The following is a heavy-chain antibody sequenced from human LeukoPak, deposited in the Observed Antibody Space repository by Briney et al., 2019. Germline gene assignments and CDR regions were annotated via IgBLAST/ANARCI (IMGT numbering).Heavy chain of an antibody. D-gene: IGHD3-10*01. Sequence: SSETLSLTCTVSGGSISSSSYYWGWIRQPPGKGLVWIGSIYYSGRTYYNPSLKSRVTISVDTSKNQFSLKLSSVTAADTAVYYCASEYYYGSGRLRGDYFDYWGQGTLVTVSS. CDR3: ASEYYYGSGRLRGDYFDY. V-gene: IGHV4-39*01. CDR1: GGSISSSSYY. CDR2: IYYSGRT. J-gene: IGHJ4*02.